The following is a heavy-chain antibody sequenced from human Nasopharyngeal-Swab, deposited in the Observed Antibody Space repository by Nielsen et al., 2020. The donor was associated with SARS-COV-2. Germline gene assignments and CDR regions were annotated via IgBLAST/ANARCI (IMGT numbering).Heavy chain of an antibody. CDR2: IYPGDSDT. CDR1: GYSFTSYW. CDR3: ARHVGSSWYLDAFDI. Sequence: KVSCKGSGYSFTSYWIGWVRQMPGKGLEWMGIIYPGDSDTRYSPSFQGQVTISADKSISTAYPQWSSLKASDTAMYYCARHVGSSWYLDAFDIWGQGTMVTVSS. D-gene: IGHD6-13*01. J-gene: IGHJ3*02. V-gene: IGHV5-51*01.